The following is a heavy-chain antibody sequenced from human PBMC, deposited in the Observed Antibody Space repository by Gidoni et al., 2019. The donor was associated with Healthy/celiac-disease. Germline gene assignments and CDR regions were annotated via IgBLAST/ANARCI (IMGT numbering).Heavy chain of an antibody. CDR1: GVSFSGYY. CDR2: INHSGST. J-gene: IGHJ6*02. CDR3: ARDSPLYSGYDRAYGMDV. D-gene: IGHD5-12*01. V-gene: IGHV4-34*01. Sequence: QVQLQQWGAGLLKPSETLSLTCAVYGVSFSGYYWSWIRQPPGKGLEWIGEINHSGSTNYNPYLKSRVTISGDTSKNQFSLKLSSVTAADTAVYYCARDSPLYSGYDRAYGMDVWGQGTTVTVSS.